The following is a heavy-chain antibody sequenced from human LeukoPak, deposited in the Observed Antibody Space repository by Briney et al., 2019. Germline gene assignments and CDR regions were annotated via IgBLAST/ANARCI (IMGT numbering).Heavy chain of an antibody. Sequence: GGSLRLSCAASGFSFTSYNFHWVRQAPGKGLEWVAVISYDGSNKYYADSVKGRFTISRDNSKNTLYLQMNSLRAEDTAVYYCAKDSRYGSAFDIWGQGTMVTVSS. V-gene: IGHV3-30*18. J-gene: IGHJ3*02. CDR1: GFSFTSYN. CDR2: ISYDGSNK. D-gene: IGHD5-12*01. CDR3: AKDSRYGSAFDI.